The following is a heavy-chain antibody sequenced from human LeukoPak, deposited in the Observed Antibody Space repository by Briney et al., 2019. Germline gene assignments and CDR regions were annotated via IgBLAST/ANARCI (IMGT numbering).Heavy chain of an antibody. Sequence: GGSLRLSCAASGFTFSSYGIHWVRQAPGKGLESVAFIPYDGSNKYYADSVKGRFTISRDNSKNTVYLQLNSLRAEVTAVYYCAKGCCLFAYGSGSHYMDVWGRGSAVTVSS. J-gene: IGHJ6*03. CDR2: IPYDGSNK. V-gene: IGHV3-30*02. CDR1: GFTFSSYG. D-gene: IGHD3-10*01. CDR3: AKGCCLFAYGSGSHYMDV.